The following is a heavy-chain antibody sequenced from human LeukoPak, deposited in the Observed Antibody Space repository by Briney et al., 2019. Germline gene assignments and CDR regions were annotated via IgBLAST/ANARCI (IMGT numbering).Heavy chain of an antibody. D-gene: IGHD2-2*01. V-gene: IGHV3-23*01. CDR3: AKLFGGGIVPAAVHA. CDR1: GFMFSSYA. Sequence: GGSLRLSCAASGFMFSSYATSWVRQAPGKGLEWVSVISGSGDTTYYATSVKGRFTISRDNSKNTVYLQMNSQRAEDTAVYYCAKLFGGGIVPAAVHAWGQGTLVTVSS. CDR2: ISGSGDTT. J-gene: IGHJ5*02.